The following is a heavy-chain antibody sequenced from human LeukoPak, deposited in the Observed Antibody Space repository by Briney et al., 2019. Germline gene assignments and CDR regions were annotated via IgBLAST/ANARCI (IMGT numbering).Heavy chain of an antibody. CDR1: GYSFTSYW. J-gene: IGHJ4*02. V-gene: IGHV5-51*01. CDR3: ARFRRDYGDTFDY. Sequence: GESLKISCKGSGYSFTSYWIGWVRQMPGKGLEWMGIIYPGDSDTRYSPSFQGQVTISVDKSISTAYLQWSSLRASDTAMYYCARFRRDYGDTFDYWGQGTLITVSS. CDR2: IYPGDSDT. D-gene: IGHD4-17*01.